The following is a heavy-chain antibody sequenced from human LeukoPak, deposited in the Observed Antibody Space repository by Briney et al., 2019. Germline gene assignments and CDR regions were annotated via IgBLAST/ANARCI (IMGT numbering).Heavy chain of an antibody. CDR3: ARAGFRYYYYYGMDV. V-gene: IGHV1-2*02. CDR2: INPNSGGT. J-gene: IGHJ6*02. CDR1: GYTFTGYY. Sequence: ASVKVSCKASGYTFTGYYMHWVRQAPGQGLEWMGWINPNSGGTNYAQKFQGRVTMTRDTSISTAYMELSRLRSDDTAVCYCARAGFRYYYYYGMDVWGQGTTVTVS.